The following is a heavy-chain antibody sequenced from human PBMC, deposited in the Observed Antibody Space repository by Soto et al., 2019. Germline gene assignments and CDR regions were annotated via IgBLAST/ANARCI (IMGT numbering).Heavy chain of an antibody. CDR1: GYSFTSYW. CDR2: IFPGDSNT. V-gene: IGHV5-51*01. D-gene: IGHD3-9*01. J-gene: IGHJ4*02. Sequence: GESLKISCKGSGYSFTSYWMAWVRQMPGKGLEWMGIIFPGDSNTRYSPSFQGQVTISADKSITTAYLQWSSLKASDTAMYYCSRLATYYDILSGYYFDYWGQGTLVTVYS. CDR3: SRLATYYDILSGYYFDY.